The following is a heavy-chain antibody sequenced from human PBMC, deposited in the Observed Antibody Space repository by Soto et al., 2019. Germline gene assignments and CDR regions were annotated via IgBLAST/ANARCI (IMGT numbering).Heavy chain of an antibody. CDR1: GYNFAGYW. J-gene: IGHJ4*02. D-gene: IGHD3-3*01. Sequence: PGESLKISCKGSGYNFAGYWIAWVRQMPGKGLELMGIIYPSDSDTRYRPSFQGQVTISADKSVSSAYLQWSSLRASDTAMYYCARGGVSTRTFDYWGQGTPVTVSS. V-gene: IGHV5-51*01. CDR3: ARGGVSTRTFDY. CDR2: IYPSDSDT.